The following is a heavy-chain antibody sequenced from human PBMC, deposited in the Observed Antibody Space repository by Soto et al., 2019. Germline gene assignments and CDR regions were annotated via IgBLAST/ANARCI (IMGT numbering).Heavy chain of an antibody. V-gene: IGHV4-34*01. CDR2: INHSGST. J-gene: IGHJ6*03. D-gene: IGHD6-6*01. Sequence: TSETLSLTCAVYGGSFSGYYWSWIRQPPGKGLEWIGEINHSGSTNYNPSLKSRVTISVDTSKNQFSLKLSSVTAADTAVYYCARGQQLVPDYYYYYMDVWGKGTTVTVSS. CDR3: ARGQQLVPDYYYYYMDV. CDR1: GGSFSGYY.